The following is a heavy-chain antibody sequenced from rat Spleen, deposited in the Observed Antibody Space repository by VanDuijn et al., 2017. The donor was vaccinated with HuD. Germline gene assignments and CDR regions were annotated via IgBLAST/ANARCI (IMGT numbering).Heavy chain of an antibody. CDR2: ITSGGSNT. D-gene: IGHD1-11*01. CDR3: ASYGGPDY. CDR1: GFTFSDYN. Sequence: EVQLVESGGGLVQPGGSLRLSCAASGFTFSDYNMAWVRQAPKKGLEWVATITSGGSNTYYPDSVKGRFTISRDNAENTVYLQMNSLRSEDTATYYCASYGGPDYWGQGVMVTVSS. V-gene: IGHV5-7*01. J-gene: IGHJ2*01.